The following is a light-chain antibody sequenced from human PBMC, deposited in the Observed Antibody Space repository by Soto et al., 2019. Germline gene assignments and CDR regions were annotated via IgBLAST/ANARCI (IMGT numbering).Light chain of an antibody. V-gene: IGKV1-33*01. J-gene: IGKJ4*01. CDR1: QDINNY. Sequence: DIQMTQSPSSLSASVGDRVTITCQASQDINNYLNWYQQKSGKAPKLLIYDASDLETGVPSRFSGSGSGTDFTLTITNLQPDDFATYYCQQNYGTPPTFGGGTKVDIK. CDR2: DAS. CDR3: QQNYGTPPT.